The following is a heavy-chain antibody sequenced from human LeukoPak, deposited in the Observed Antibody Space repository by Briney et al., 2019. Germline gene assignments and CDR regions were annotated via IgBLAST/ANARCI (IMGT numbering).Heavy chain of an antibody. CDR3: ARDHPTVTDAFDI. J-gene: IGHJ3*02. Sequence: PGGSLRLSCVVSGFTFSSFAMHWVRQAPGKGLEWVAVISKDGSNQYYADSVKGRFPISRDNSKNTLYLQMSSLRGDDTALYYCARDHPTVTDAFDIWGQGTMVTVFS. CDR2: ISKDGSNQ. D-gene: IGHD4-17*01. V-gene: IGHV3-30-3*01. CDR1: GFTFSSFA.